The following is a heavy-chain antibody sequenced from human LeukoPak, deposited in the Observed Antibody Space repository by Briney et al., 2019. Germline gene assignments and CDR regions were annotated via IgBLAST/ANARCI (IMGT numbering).Heavy chain of an antibody. CDR2: IYYSGGT. Sequence: SETLSLACTVSGGSISSGGYYWSWIRQHPGKGLEWIGYIYYSGGTYYNPSLKSRVTISVDTSKNQFSLKLSSVTAADTAVYYCARETVVPGDSSGPFDYWGQGTLVTVSS. CDR3: ARETVVPGDSSGPFDY. D-gene: IGHD3-22*01. CDR1: GGSISSGGYY. J-gene: IGHJ4*02. V-gene: IGHV4-31*03.